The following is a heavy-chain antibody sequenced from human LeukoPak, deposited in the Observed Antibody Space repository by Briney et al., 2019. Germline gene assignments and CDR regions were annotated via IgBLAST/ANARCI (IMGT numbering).Heavy chain of an antibody. CDR1: GGSFSGYY. V-gene: IGHV4-34*01. CDR2: INHSGST. D-gene: IGHD6-13*01. Sequence: SETLSLTCAVYGGSFSGYYWSWIRQPPGKGLEWIGEINHSGSTNYNPSLKSRVTISVDTSKNQSSLKLSSVTAADTAVYYCAVTFIAAAGDDAFDIWGQGTMVTVSS. J-gene: IGHJ3*02. CDR3: AVTFIAAAGDDAFDI.